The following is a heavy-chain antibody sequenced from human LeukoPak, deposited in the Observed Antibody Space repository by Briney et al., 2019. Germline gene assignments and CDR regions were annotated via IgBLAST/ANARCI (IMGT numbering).Heavy chain of an antibody. CDR1: GGTFSSYA. CDR3: ARATGDQSGAFDI. Sequence: ASVKVSCKASGGTFSSYAISWVRQAPGQGLEWMGRIIPILGIANYAQKFQGRVTITADKSTSTAYMELSSLRSEDTAADYCARATGDQSGAFDIWGQGTMVTVSS. CDR2: IIPILGIA. V-gene: IGHV1-69*04. D-gene: IGHD1-1*01. J-gene: IGHJ3*02.